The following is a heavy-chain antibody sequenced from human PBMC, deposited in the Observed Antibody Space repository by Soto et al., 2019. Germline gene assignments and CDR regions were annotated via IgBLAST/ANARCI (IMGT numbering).Heavy chain of an antibody. Sequence: SETLSLTCAVYGGSFSGYYWSWIRQPPGKGLEWIGEINHSGSTNYNPSLKSRVTISVDTSKNQFSLKLSSVTAADTAVYYCARTLIVLMVYAGGSFDYWGQGTLVTVSS. V-gene: IGHV4-34*01. CDR2: INHSGST. CDR3: ARTLIVLMVYAGGSFDY. J-gene: IGHJ4*02. D-gene: IGHD2-8*01. CDR1: GGSFSGYY.